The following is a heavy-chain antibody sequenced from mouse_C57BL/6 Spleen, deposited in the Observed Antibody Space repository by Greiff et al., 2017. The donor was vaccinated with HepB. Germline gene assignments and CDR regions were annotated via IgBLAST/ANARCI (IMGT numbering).Heavy chain of an antibody. V-gene: IGHV14-4*01. Sequence: VQLQQSGAELVRPGASVKLSCTASGFNIKDDYMHWVKQRPEQGLEWIGWIDPENGDTEYASKFQGKATITADTSSNTAYLQLSSLTSEDTAVYYCTLGSSYAMDYWGQGTSVTVSS. CDR1: GFNIKDDY. D-gene: IGHD1-1*01. CDR3: TLGSSYAMDY. J-gene: IGHJ4*01. CDR2: IDPENGDT.